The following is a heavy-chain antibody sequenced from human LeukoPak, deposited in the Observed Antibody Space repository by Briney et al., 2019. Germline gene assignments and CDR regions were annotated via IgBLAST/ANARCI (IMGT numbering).Heavy chain of an antibody. CDR1: GGTFSSYA. CDR3: ARGRQQLVAYFDY. Sequence: ASVKVSCKASGGTFSSYAISWVRQAPGQGLEWMGGIIPIFGTANYAQKFQGRVTITTDESTSTAYMELSSLRSEDAAVYYCARGRQQLVAYFDYWGQGTLVTVSS. CDR2: IIPIFGTA. V-gene: IGHV1-69*05. J-gene: IGHJ4*02. D-gene: IGHD6-13*01.